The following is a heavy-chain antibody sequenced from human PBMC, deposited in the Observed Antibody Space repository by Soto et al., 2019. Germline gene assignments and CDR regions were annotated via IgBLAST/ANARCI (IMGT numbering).Heavy chain of an antibody. Sequence: QVQLQESGPGLVKPSETLSLTCTVSGSSLSTYYWSWIRQPPGKGLEWIGYIYYTGSTHYNPSLKSRVSISLDTSKNHFSLQLTSVTAADTAVYYCARDKGGWPDYWGQGTLVTVSS. J-gene: IGHJ4*02. V-gene: IGHV4-59*01. CDR2: IYYTGST. CDR1: GSSLSTYY. D-gene: IGHD1-26*01. CDR3: ARDKGGWPDY.